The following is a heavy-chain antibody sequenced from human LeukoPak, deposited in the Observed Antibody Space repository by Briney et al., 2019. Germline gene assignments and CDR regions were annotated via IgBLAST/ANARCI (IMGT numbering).Heavy chain of an antibody. CDR2: INPNSGGT. CDR1: GYTFTGYY. CDR3: ARELKPVVVPAARRDAFDI. V-gene: IGHV1-2*02. Sequence: ASVKVSCKASGYTFTGYYMHWVRQAPGQGLEWMGWINPNSGGTNYAQKFQGRVTMTRDTSISTAYMELSRLRSDDTAVYYCARELKPVVVPAARRDAFDIWGQGTMVTVSS. D-gene: IGHD2-2*01. J-gene: IGHJ3*02.